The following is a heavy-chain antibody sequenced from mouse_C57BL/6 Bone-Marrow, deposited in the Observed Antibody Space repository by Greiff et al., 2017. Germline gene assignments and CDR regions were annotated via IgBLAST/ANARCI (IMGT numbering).Heavy chain of an antibody. D-gene: IGHD1-1*01. Sequence: EVKLMESGGGLVKPGGSLKLSCAASGFTFSSYAMSWVRQTPEKRLEGVATISDGGSYTYYPDNVKGRFTISRDNAKNNLYLQMSHLKSEDTAMYYCARDPRFLLLGAMDYWGQGPSVTVSS. CDR2: ISDGGSYT. CDR3: ARDPRFLLLGAMDY. CDR1: GFTFSSYA. V-gene: IGHV5-4*01. J-gene: IGHJ4*01.